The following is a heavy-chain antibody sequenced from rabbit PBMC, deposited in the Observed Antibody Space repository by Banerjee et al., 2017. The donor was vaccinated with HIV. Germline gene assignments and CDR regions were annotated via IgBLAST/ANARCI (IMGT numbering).Heavy chain of an antibody. Sequence: LTLTCKASGFSFSSGYDMCWVRQAPGKGLEWIACIYTSSGSTDYASWVNGRFTISLDNAQNTAPLQMTNLTAADTATYFCARDLGGSSDLWGQGTLVTVS. CDR2: IYTSSGST. V-gene: IGHV1S40*01. J-gene: IGHJ3*01. CDR1: GFSFSSGYD. CDR3: ARDLGGSSDL. D-gene: IGHD8-1*01.